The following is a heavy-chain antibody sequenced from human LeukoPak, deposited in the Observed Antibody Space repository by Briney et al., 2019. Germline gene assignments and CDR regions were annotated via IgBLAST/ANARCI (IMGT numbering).Heavy chain of an antibody. D-gene: IGHD4-17*01. CDR2: ISGSGGST. Sequence: GGSLRLSCAASGFTFSSYAMSWVRQAPGKGLEWVSAISGSGGSTYYADSVKGRFTISRDNSKSTLYLQMNSLRAEDTAVYYCAKDWGPYGDTRAEYFQHWGQGTLVTVSS. V-gene: IGHV3-23*01. CDR3: AKDWGPYGDTRAEYFQH. CDR1: GFTFSSYA. J-gene: IGHJ1*01.